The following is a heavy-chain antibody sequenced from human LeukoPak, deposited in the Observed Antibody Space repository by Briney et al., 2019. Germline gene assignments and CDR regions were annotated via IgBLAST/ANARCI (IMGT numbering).Heavy chain of an antibody. CDR2: ISYDGSNK. CDR3: ARVTSFDY. J-gene: IGHJ4*02. CDR1: GLTFSSYA. V-gene: IGHV3-30*04. D-gene: IGHD2-2*01. Sequence: GGSLRLSCAASGLTFSSYAMHWVRQAPGKGLEWVAVISYDGSNKYYADSVKGRFTISRDNSKNTLYLQMNSLRAEDTAVYYCARVTSFDYRGQGTLVTVSS.